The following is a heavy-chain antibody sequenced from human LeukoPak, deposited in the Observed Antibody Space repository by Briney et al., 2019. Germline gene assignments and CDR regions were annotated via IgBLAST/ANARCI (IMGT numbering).Heavy chain of an antibody. Sequence: GGSLRLSCAASGFTFSDYYMSWIRQAPGKGLEWVSYIGSSSSYTNYADSVKGRFTISRDSAKNSLYLQMNSLRAEDTAVYYCARGRPGTVFLCDYSGQGTLVTVSS. CDR2: IGSSSSYT. CDR1: GFTFSDYY. CDR3: ARGRPGTVFLCDY. V-gene: IGHV3-11*06. J-gene: IGHJ4*02. D-gene: IGHD1-7*01.